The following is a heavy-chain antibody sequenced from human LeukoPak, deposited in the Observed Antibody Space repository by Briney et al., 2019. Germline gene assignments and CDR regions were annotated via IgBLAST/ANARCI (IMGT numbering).Heavy chain of an antibody. CDR3: ARDGDMITFGGVDAFDI. CDR2: ISSSSSYI. V-gene: IGHV3-21*01. Sequence: GKSLRLSCAASGFTFSSYSMNWVRQAPGKGLEWVTSISSSSSYIYYADSVKGRFTISRDNAKNSLYLQMNSLRAEDTAVYYCARDGDMITFGGVDAFDIWGQGTMVTVSS. D-gene: IGHD3-16*01. CDR1: GFTFSSYS. J-gene: IGHJ3*02.